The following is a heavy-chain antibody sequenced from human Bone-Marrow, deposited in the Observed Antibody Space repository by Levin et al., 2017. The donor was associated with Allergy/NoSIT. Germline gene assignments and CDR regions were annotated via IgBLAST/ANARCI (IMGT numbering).Heavy chain of an antibody. CDR1: GGSISSYY. V-gene: IGHV4-59*08. D-gene: IGHD2-2*01. CDR2: IYYSGST. CDR3: ARLREECSSTSCYVDYYYYYYMDV. J-gene: IGHJ6*03. Sequence: SSETLSLTCTVSGGSISSYYWSWIRQPPGKGLEWIGYIYYSGSTNYNPYLKSRVTISVDTSKNQFSLKLSSVTAADTAVYYCARLREECSSTSCYVDYYYYYYMDVWGKGTTVTVSS.